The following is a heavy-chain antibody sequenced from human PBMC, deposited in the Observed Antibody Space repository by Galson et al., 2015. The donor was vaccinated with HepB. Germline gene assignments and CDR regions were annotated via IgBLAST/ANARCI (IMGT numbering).Heavy chain of an antibody. CDR1: GFTFSRYW. CDR3: ARDMSLGPTMGD. V-gene: IGHV3-7*01. J-gene: IGHJ4*02. D-gene: IGHD1-26*01. CDR2: IKHDGSAT. Sequence: SLRLSCAASGFTFSRYWMSWVRQAPGKGLEWVANIKHDGSATFYVDSVRGRFTISRDNAKTSLYLQMNSLRVEDTAVYYCARDMSLGPTMGDWGQGTLVTVSS.